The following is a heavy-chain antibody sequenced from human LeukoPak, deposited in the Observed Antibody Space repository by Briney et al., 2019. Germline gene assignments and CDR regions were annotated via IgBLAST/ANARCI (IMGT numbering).Heavy chain of an antibody. CDR3: AKDPGTYSSGWYGDY. CDR2: ISYDGSNN. Sequence: GGSLRLSCAASGLTLSSYGLHWVRQAPGKGLEWVAVISYDGSNNYYADSVKGRFTISRDNSKNTLYLQMNSLRAEDTAVYYCAKDPGTYSSGWYGDYWGQGTLVTVSS. CDR1: GLTLSSYG. J-gene: IGHJ4*02. D-gene: IGHD6-19*01. V-gene: IGHV3-30*18.